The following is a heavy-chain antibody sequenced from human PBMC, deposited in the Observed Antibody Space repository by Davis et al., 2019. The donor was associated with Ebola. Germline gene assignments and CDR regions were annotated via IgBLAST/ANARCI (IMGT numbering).Heavy chain of an antibody. D-gene: IGHD3-10*01. J-gene: IGHJ5*02. CDR3: ARECITMVRGVSYNWFDP. V-gene: IGHV4-39*07. Sequence: PSETLSLTCTVSGGSISSSSYYWGWIRQPPGKGLEWIGSIYYSGSTYYNPSLKSRVTISVDKSKNQFSLKLSSVTAADTAVYYCARECITMVRGVSYNWFDPWGQGTLVTVSS. CDR2: IYYSGST. CDR1: GGSISSSSYY.